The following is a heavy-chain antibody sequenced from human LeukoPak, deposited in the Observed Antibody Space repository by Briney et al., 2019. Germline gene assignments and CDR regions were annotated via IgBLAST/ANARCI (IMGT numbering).Heavy chain of an antibody. CDR2: INHSGST. CDR1: GGSISSYY. V-gene: IGHV4-34*01. D-gene: IGHD3-16*01. CDR3: ARGYGVMITFGGVLDY. Sequence: PSETLSLTCTVSGGSISSYYWSWIRQPPGKGLEWIGEINHSGSTNYNPSLKSRVTISVDTSKNQFSLKLSSVTAADTAVYYCARGYGVMITFGGVLDYWGQGTLVTVSS. J-gene: IGHJ4*02.